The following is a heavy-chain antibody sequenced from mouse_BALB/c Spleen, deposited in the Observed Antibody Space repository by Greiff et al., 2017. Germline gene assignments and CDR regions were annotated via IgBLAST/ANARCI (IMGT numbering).Heavy chain of an antibody. CDR2: IRNTANGYTT. V-gene: IGHV7-3*02. Sequence: DVHLVESGGGLVQPGGSLRLSCATSGFTFTDYYMSWVRQPPGKALEWLGFIRNTANGYTTEYSASVKGRFTISRANSQSILYLQMNTLRAGHRATYYCARDGGTYDGPNYYAMDYWGQGTSVTVSS. CDR3: ARDGGTYDGPNYYAMDY. J-gene: IGHJ4*01. D-gene: IGHD2-3*01. CDR1: GFTFTDYY.